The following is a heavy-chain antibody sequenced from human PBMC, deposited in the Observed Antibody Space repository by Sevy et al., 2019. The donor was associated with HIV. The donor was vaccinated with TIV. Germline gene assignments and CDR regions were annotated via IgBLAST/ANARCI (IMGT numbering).Heavy chain of an antibody. Sequence: GGSLRLSCAASGFTFSSYALAWVRQVPGKGLEWVSVISGNGGGATYYADSVKGRLTTSRDNSKKTLYLQMNSLRAEDTAAYYCAKSYYYDSSGYYPLYAFDIWGQGTMVTVSS. J-gene: IGHJ3*02. CDR2: ISGNGGGAT. V-gene: IGHV3-23*01. CDR3: AKSYYYDSSGYYPLYAFDI. CDR1: GFTFSSYA. D-gene: IGHD3-22*01.